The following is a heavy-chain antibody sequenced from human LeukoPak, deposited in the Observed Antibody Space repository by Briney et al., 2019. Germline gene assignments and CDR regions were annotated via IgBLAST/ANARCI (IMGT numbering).Heavy chain of an antibody. CDR1: GFTFSSYG. J-gene: IGHJ4*02. D-gene: IGHD1-20*01. CDR3: ARDMNNWNVGLDY. V-gene: IGHV3-23*01. Sequence: GGSLRLSCAASGFTFSSYGMRWVRQAPGKGLEWVSAISGSGGSTYYADSVKGRFTISRDNSKNTLYLQMNSLRAEDTAVYYCARDMNNWNVGLDYWGQGTLVTVSS. CDR2: ISGSGGST.